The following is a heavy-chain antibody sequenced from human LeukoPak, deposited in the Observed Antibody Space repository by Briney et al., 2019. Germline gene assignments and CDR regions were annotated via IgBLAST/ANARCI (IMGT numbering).Heavy chain of an antibody. D-gene: IGHD3-9*01. CDR1: GGSISSYY. CDR3: AREDYDILTGYYRRAQYDC. CDR2: IYTSGST. J-gene: IGHJ4*02. V-gene: IGHV4-4*07. Sequence: SETLSLTCTVSGGSISSYYWSWIRQPAGKGLEWIGRIYTSGSTNYNPSLKSRVTMSVDTSKNQFSLKLRSVTAADTAVYYCAREDYDILTGYYRRAQYDCWGQGTLVTVSS.